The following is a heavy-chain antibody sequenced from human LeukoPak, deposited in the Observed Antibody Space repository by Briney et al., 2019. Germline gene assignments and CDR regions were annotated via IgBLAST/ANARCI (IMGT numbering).Heavy chain of an antibody. V-gene: IGHV3-23*01. CDR2: ISGSGGSP. CDR3: AKSLGFLWSGYPFDY. D-gene: IGHD3-3*01. Sequence: GGSLRLSCAASGFTFSSYDMHWVRQATGKGLEWVSAISGSGGSPFYADSVKGRFTISRDNSKNTLYLQMNSLRAEDTAVYYCAKSLGFLWSGYPFDYWGQGTLVTVSS. CDR1: GFTFSSYD. J-gene: IGHJ4*02.